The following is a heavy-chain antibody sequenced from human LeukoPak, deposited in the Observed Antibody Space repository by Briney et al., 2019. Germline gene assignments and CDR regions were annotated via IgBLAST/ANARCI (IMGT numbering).Heavy chain of an antibody. D-gene: IGHD3-22*01. J-gene: IGHJ4*02. CDR3: ARDFQHYYDSSGYYSGVYFDY. CDR1: GYTFTSYY. Sequence: ASVKVSCKASGYTFTSYYMHWVRQAPGQGLERMGIINPSGGSTSYAQKFQGRVTMTRDTSTSTVYMELSSLRSEDTAVYYCARDFQHYYDSSGYYSGVYFDYWGQGTLVTVSS. CDR2: INPSGGST. V-gene: IGHV1-46*01.